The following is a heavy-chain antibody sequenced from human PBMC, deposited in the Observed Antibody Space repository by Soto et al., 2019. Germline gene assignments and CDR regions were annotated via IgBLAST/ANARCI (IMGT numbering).Heavy chain of an antibody. D-gene: IGHD6-6*01. CDR3: ARVSPFGSSSGWFDP. Sequence: QVQLVQSGAEVKKPGASVKVSCKASGYTFTDYYMLWVRQAPGQGLEWMGWINPKSGGTNYAQKFQARVTMTRDTSFRTAYMELSRLRFDDMAVYYCARVSPFGSSSGWFDPWGQGTLVTVSS. CDR2: INPKSGGT. V-gene: IGHV1-2*02. CDR1: GYTFTDYY. J-gene: IGHJ5*02.